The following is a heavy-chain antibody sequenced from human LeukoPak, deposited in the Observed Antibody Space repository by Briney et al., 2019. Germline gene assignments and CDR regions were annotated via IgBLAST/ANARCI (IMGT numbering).Heavy chain of an antibody. V-gene: IGHV3-49*04. Sequence: GGSLRLSCTASGFTFGDYALSWVRQAPGKGLEWVGFIRIKAYGGTTEYAASVKGRFTISRDDSKSIAYLQMNSLETEDTAVYHCTRDRGGDCPFDYWGQGTLVTVSS. CDR1: GFTFGDYA. J-gene: IGHJ4*02. D-gene: IGHD2-21*02. CDR2: IRIKAYGGTT. CDR3: TRDRGGDCPFDY.